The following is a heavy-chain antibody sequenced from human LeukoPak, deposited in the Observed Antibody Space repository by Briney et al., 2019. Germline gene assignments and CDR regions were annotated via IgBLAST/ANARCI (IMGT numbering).Heavy chain of an antibody. CDR2: IRYDGSNK. J-gene: IGHJ4*02. V-gene: IGHV3-30*02. CDR1: GFSFSSYG. D-gene: IGHD1-26*01. Sequence: GASLRLSCAASGFSFSSYGMHWVRQAPGKGPEWVAFIRYDGSNKYYADSVKGRFTISRDNSKNTLYLQVNSLRAEDTAVYYCARGAINSGSYDAYFDYWGEGTLVTVSS. CDR3: ARGAINSGSYDAYFDY.